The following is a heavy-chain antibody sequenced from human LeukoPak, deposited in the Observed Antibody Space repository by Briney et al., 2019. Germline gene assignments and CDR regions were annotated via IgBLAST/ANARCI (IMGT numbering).Heavy chain of an antibody. D-gene: IGHD6-19*01. CDR1: GSTFSSYS. CDR2: ISSSSSYK. Sequence: GGSLRLSCAASGSTFSSYSMNWVRQAPGKGLEWVSSISSSSSYKYYADSVKGRFTISRDNAKNSLYLQMNSLRAEDTAVYYCATATSVAGRRTRIDYWGQGTLVTVSS. J-gene: IGHJ4*02. V-gene: IGHV3-21*01. CDR3: ATATSVAGRRTRIDY.